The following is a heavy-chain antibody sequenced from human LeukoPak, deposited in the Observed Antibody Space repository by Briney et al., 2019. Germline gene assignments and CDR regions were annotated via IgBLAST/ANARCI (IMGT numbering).Heavy chain of an antibody. V-gene: IGHV1-8*03. D-gene: IGHD4-17*01. CDR2: MNPYSGDR. CDR3: ARTTSLTASGYDY. CDR1: GYTFTTHH. Sequence: ASVKVSCKTSGYTFTTHHINWVRQATGQGLEWLGWMNPYSGDRGYAQKFQGRLSITSDTSISTAYMELSSPRSDDTAVYFCARTTSLTASGYDYWGQGTLVTVSS. J-gene: IGHJ4*02.